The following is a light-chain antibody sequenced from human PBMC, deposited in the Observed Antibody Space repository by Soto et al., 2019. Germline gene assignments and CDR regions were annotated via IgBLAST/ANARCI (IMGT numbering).Light chain of an antibody. V-gene: IGKV1-39*01. J-gene: IGKJ5*01. CDR2: AAS. CDR1: QSVNSY. CDR3: QQSYSTPIT. Sequence: DIQMTQSPSSLSASVGDRVTITCRASQSVNSYLNWYQQKPGKAPKLLIYAASSLQSGVPSRFSGSGSGTDFTLTISSLQPEEFATYYCQQSYSTPITVGQGTRLEIK.